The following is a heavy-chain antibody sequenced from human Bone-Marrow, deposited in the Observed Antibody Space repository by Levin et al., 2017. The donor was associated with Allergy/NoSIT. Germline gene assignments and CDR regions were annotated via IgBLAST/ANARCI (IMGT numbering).Heavy chain of an antibody. J-gene: IGHJ6*03. CDR2: ISSSGIYI. Sequence: LSLTCAASGFSFPDSNLNWVRPAPGKGLEWVSSISSSGIYIYYADSVKGRFTISRDNARNSLYLQMNSLRAEDTAVYYCASMAGYYMDVWGKGTTVTVSS. V-gene: IGHV3-21*01. D-gene: IGHD6-19*01. CDR1: GFSFPDSN. CDR3: ASMAGYYMDV.